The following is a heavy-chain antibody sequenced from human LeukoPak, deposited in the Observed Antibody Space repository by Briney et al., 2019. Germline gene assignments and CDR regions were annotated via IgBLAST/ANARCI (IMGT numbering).Heavy chain of an antibody. V-gene: IGHV3-23*01. J-gene: IGHJ1*01. CDR3: AKDDAWGRYKD. CDR1: GFTLSSYA. CDR2: FSGSGGST. D-gene: IGHD3-16*01. Sequence: GGSLRLSCAASGFTLSSYAMNWVRQAPGKGLEWVSTFSGSGGSTYYADSVKGRFTISRDNSKNTVSLQMNSLRGDDTAVYYCAKDDAWGRYKDWGQGTLVTVSS.